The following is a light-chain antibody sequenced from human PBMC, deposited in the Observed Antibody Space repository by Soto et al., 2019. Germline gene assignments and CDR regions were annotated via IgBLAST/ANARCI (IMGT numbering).Light chain of an antibody. CDR3: QQFNGDPS. J-gene: IGKJ5*01. V-gene: IGKV1-13*02. Sequence: AIQLTQSPSSLSASVGDRVIITCRASQGVGRAVAWYQLKPGKSPKLLIYDASILETGAPARFSGSGSGTDFTLTISTLQPEDFATYYCQQFNGDPSFGQGTGLDIK. CDR1: QGVGRA. CDR2: DAS.